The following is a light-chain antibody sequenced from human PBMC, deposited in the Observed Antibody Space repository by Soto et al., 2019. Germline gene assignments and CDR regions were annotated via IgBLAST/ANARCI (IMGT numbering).Light chain of an antibody. V-gene: IGLV2-14*01. CDR1: SSDVGGYNY. Sequence: QSALTQPASVSGSPGQSITISCTGTSSDVGGYNYVSWYQQHPGKAPKLMIYDVSNRPSGVSNRFSGSKSGNTASRTISGLKDEDEADYYCSSYTSSSTRVFGGGTKLTVL. J-gene: IGLJ2*01. CDR3: SSYTSSSTRV. CDR2: DVS.